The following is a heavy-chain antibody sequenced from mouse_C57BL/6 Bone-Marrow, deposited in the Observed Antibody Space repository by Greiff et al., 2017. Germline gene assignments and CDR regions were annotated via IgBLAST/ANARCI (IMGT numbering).Heavy chain of an antibody. CDR1: GFTFSDYG. J-gene: IGHJ4*01. V-gene: IGHV5-17*01. CDR3: TKSRISAMDY. CDR2: ISSGSSTI. Sequence: EVHLVEPGGGLVKPGGSLKLSCAASGFTFSDYGMHWVRQAPEKGLEWVAYISSGSSTIYSADTVKGRFTISRDNAKNNLFLQMTSLRSEDTAMYYCTKSRISAMDYWGQGTSVTVSS. D-gene: IGHD6-2*01.